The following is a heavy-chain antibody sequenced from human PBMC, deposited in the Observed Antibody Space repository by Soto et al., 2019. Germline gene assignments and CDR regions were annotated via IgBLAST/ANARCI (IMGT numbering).Heavy chain of an antibody. CDR3: AKVDSSSWSPYYYYGMDV. CDR1: GFTFSSYA. V-gene: IGHV3-23*01. CDR2: ISGSGGST. J-gene: IGHJ6*02. Sequence: PGGSLRLSCAASGFTFSSYAMSWVRQAPGKGLEWVSAISGSGGSTYYADSVKGRFTISRDNSKNTLYLQMNSLRAEDTAVYYCAKVDSSSWSPYYYYGMDVWGQGTTVTVSS. D-gene: IGHD6-13*01.